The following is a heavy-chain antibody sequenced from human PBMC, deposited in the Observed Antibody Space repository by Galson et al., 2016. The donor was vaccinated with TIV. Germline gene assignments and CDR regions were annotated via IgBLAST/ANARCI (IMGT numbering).Heavy chain of an antibody. CDR3: ARSTARGACIDY. V-gene: IGHV2-70*04. D-gene: IGHD3-10*01. J-gene: IGHJ4*02. Sequence: TLTCTFSGFSVNTSGVGVSWIRQPPGKALEWLARIDWDDDKFYSTSLKSRLTISKDTSKNQVVLRMMNLDPEDTATYFCARSTARGACIDYWGQGTLVTVSS. CDR2: IDWDDDK. CDR1: GFSVNTSGVG.